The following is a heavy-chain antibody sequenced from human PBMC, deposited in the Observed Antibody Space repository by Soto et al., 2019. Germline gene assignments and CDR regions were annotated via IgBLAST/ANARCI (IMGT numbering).Heavy chain of an antibody. CDR2: INPNSGGT. Sequence: GASVKVSCKASGYTFTGYYMHWVRQAPGQGLEWMGWINPNSGGTNYAQKFQGRVTMTRDTSVSTAYMELSRLRSDDTAVHYCARDRGEWELLESWFDPWGQRTLVTVSS. J-gene: IGHJ5*02. CDR1: GYTFTGYY. CDR3: ARDRGEWELLESWFDP. D-gene: IGHD1-26*01. V-gene: IGHV1-2*02.